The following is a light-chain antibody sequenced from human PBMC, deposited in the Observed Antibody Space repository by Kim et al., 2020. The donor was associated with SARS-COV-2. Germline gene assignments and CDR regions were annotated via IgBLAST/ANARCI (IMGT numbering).Light chain of an antibody. J-gene: IGLJ2*01. CDR3: QSYNRSNVI. CDR2: GDD. V-gene: IGLV6-57*03. CDR1: SGSIGENY. Sequence: GRTVTSSGTRRSGSIGENYVHWYQQRPGGAPTTLIYGDDQRPSGVPDRFSGSIDSSSNSASLTISGLKTEDEADYYCQSYNRSNVIFGGGTQLTVL.